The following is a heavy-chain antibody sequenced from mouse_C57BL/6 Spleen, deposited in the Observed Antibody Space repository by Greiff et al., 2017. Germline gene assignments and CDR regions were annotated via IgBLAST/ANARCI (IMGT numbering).Heavy chain of an antibody. CDR2: IYPGSGNT. CDR1: GYTFTDYY. J-gene: IGHJ2*01. Sequence: VQLQESGAELVRPGASVKLSCKASGYTFTDYYINWVKQRPGQGLEWIARIYPGSGNTYYNEKFKGKATLTADTSSNTAYMQLSSLTSEDSAVYFWAREGDYDGSSYFDYWGQGTTLTVSS. CDR3: AREGDYDGSSYFDY. D-gene: IGHD1-1*01. V-gene: IGHV1-76*01.